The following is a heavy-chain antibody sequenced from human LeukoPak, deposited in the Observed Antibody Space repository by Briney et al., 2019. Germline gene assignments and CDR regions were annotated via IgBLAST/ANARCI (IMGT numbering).Heavy chain of an antibody. D-gene: IGHD3-22*01. J-gene: IGHJ4*02. CDR3: ARHRRYYDSSGYYIDY. CDR2: IYPGDSDT. Sequence: GESLKISCKGSGYSFTSYWIGWVRQLPGKGLEWMGIIYPGDSDTRYSPSFQGQVTISADKSISTAYLQWSSLKASDTAMYYCARHRRYYDSSGYYIDYWGQGTLVTVSS. CDR1: GYSFTSYW. V-gene: IGHV5-51*01.